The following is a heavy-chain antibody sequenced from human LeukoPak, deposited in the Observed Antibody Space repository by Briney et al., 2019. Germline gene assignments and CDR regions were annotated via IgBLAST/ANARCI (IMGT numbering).Heavy chain of an antibody. V-gene: IGHV4-34*01. D-gene: IGHD3-3*01. J-gene: IGHJ5*02. CDR2: INHSGST. Sequence: PSETLSLTCAVYGGSFSGYYWSWIRQPPGKGLEWIGEINHSGSTNYNPSLKSRVTISVDTSKNQFSLKLSSVTAADTAVYYCARDVYYDFWSGYSLFNWFDPWGQGTLVTVFS. CDR1: GGSFSGYY. CDR3: ARDVYYDFWSGYSLFNWFDP.